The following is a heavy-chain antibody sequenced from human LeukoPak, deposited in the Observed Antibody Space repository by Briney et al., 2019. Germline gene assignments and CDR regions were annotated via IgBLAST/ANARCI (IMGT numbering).Heavy chain of an antibody. CDR1: GYTFTDYF. CDR3: ARVTVGVIVRFGDF. CDR2: INPNSGGT. V-gene: IGHV1-2*02. J-gene: IGHJ4*02. Sequence: ASGKVSCKASGYTFTDYFIHWVRQAPGQGLEWMGWINPNSGGTDYAQKFQGRVTMTRDTSINSVYMELSSLTFDDTAVYYCARVTVGVIVRFGDFWGQGTLVTVSS. D-gene: IGHD3-10*01.